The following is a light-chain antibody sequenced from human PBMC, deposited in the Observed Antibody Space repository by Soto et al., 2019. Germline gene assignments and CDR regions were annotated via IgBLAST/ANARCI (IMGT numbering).Light chain of an antibody. Sequence: QYALTQPASVSGSPVQSITISCTGTSCDIGGYNYVSWYQQHPGKAPKLMIYDVSDRPSGVSNRFSGSKSGNTASLTISGLRSEDEADYYCSSYTNSNTLVFGGGTKLTVL. V-gene: IGLV2-14*01. CDR1: SCDIGGYNY. J-gene: IGLJ2*01. CDR3: SSYTNSNTLV. CDR2: DVS.